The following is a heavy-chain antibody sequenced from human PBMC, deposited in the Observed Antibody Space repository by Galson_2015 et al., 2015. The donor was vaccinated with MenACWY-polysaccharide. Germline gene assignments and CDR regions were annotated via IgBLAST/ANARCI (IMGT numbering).Heavy chain of an antibody. CDR2: ISDSGGRT. V-gene: IGHV3-23*01. J-gene: IGHJ6*01. CDR3: ASEDAYYYGMDV. Sequence: SLRLSCAASGFTFSTYPMSWARQAPGKGLEWVSRISDSGGRTFYADSVKGRFTISRDNSKNMLYLQMNSLRVDDAAVYYCASEDAYYYGMDVWGEGGGGTVSS. CDR1: GFTFSTYP.